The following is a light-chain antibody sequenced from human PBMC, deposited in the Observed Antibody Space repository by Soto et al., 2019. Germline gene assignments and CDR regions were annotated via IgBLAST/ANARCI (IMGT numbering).Light chain of an antibody. Sequence: DIVMTQSPDSLAVSLGERATINCESSQSVLYSSNNKNYLAWYQQKPGQPPKLLIYWASTRESGVPDRFSGSGSGTDFTLTISSLQADDVAVYYCQQYYSATWMFGQGTKVEIK. V-gene: IGKV4-1*01. CDR1: QSVLYSSNNKNY. CDR2: WAS. CDR3: QQYYSATWM. J-gene: IGKJ1*01.